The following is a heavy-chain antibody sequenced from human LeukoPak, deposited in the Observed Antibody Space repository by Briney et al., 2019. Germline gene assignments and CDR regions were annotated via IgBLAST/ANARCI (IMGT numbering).Heavy chain of an antibody. CDR2: IYINGDT. Sequence: SETLSLTCTVSGDSISSFYWSGIRQAPGKGLECIGFIYINGDTSYNPSLKGRATLSLDTSKNQFSLRLTSVTAADTAVYYCAKTARTFASWGPGTLVTVSS. CDR1: GDSISSFY. D-gene: IGHD1-7*01. J-gene: IGHJ5*02. CDR3: AKTARTFAS. V-gene: IGHV4-4*09.